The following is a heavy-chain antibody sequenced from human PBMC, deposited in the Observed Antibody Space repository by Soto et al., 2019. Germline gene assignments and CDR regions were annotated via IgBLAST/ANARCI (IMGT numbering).Heavy chain of an antibody. J-gene: IGHJ4*02. D-gene: IGHD3-22*01. CDR1: GFTFSSYG. CDR3: AKVFYYYDSSGYYYFDY. CDR2: ISYDGSNK. Sequence: PGGSLRLSCAASGFTFSSYGMHWVRQAPGKGLEWVAVISYDGSNKYYADSVKGRFTISRDNSKNTLYLQMNSLRAEDTAVYYCAKVFYYYDSSGYYYFDYWGQGTLVTVS. V-gene: IGHV3-30*18.